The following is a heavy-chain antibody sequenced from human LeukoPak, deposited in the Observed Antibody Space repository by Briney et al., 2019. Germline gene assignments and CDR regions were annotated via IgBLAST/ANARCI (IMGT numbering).Heavy chain of an antibody. V-gene: IGHV4-59*08. D-gene: IGHD3-16*01. CDR2: IYYSGST. Sequence: PSETLSLTCTVSGGXISSYYCNWIRQPPGKGLEWIGYIYYSGSTNYNPSLKSRVAISVDTSKNQFSLKLSSVTAADTAVYYCARHNGGSSSIRAWGQGTLVTVSS. CDR1: GGXISSYY. J-gene: IGHJ5*02. CDR3: ARHNGGSSSIRA.